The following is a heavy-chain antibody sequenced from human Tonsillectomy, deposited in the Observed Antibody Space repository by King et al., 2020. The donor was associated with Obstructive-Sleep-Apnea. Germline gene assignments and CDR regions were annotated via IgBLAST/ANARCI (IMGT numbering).Heavy chain of an antibody. J-gene: IGHJ4*02. CDR2: ISNGGSYI. V-gene: IGHV3-21*01. D-gene: IGHD3-10*01. Sequence: VQLVESGGGLVKPGGSLRLSCAASGFTFNRYNMNWVRQAPGKGLEWVSYISNGGSYIYYAASVKGRFTISRDNAKNSMFLQMNSLRAEDTAVYYCARDHGAGSYYNDYWGQGTLVTVSS. CDR3: ARDHGAGSYYNDY. CDR1: GFTFNRYN.